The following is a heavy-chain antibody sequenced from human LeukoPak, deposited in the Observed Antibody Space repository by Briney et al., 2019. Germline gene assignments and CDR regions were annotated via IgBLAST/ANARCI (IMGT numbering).Heavy chain of an antibody. D-gene: IGHD2-15*01. CDR2: IKQDGSEK. CDR3: AKIDYCSGGGCYSKWFDY. V-gene: IGHV3-7*03. J-gene: IGHJ4*02. Sequence: GGSLRLSCAASGFTFSSYWMSWVRQAPGKGLEWVANIKQDGSEKYYVDSVKGRFTISRDNAKNSLYLQMNSLRADDTAVYYCAKIDYCSGGGCYSKWFDYWGQGTLVTVSS. CDR1: GFTFSSYW.